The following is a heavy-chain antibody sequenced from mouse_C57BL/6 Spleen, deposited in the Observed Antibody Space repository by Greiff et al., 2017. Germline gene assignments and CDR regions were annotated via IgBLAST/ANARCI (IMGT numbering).Heavy chain of an antibody. CDR2: IWRGGST. Sequence: VQLQQSGPGLVQPSQSLSITCTVSGFSLTSYGVHWVRQSPGKGLEWLGVIWRGGSTDYNAAFISRLSISKDNSKRQVFFKMNSLQADDTAIYYCARIFITTVVATSYYAMDYWGQGTSVTVSS. J-gene: IGHJ4*01. D-gene: IGHD1-1*01. CDR1: GFSLTSYG. V-gene: IGHV2-2*01. CDR3: ARIFITTVVATSYYAMDY.